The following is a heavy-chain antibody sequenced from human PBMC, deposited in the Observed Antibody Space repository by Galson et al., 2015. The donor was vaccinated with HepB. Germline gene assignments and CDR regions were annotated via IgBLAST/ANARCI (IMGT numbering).Heavy chain of an antibody. Sequence: SLRLSCAASGFTFSSYGMHWVRQAPGKGLEWVAVIWYDGSNKYYADSVKGQFTISRDNSKNTLYLQMNSLRAEDTAVYYCARSIAAAGTGEDWYFDLWGRGTLVTVSS. J-gene: IGHJ2*01. V-gene: IGHV3-33*01. CDR2: IWYDGSNK. CDR1: GFTFSSYG. D-gene: IGHD6-13*01. CDR3: ARSIAAAGTGEDWYFDL.